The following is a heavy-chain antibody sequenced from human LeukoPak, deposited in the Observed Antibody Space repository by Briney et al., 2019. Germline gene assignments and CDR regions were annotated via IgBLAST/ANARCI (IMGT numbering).Heavy chain of an antibody. CDR1: GFTFSSYE. D-gene: IGHD7-27*01. CDR2: ISSSGSTI. V-gene: IGHV3-48*03. Sequence: PGGSLRLSCAASGFTFSSYEMHWVRQAPGKGLEWVSYISSSGSTICYADSVKGRFTISRDNAKNSLSLQMNSLRAEDTAVYYCARDQTGDPAFDIWGQGTMVTVSS. CDR3: ARDQTGDPAFDI. J-gene: IGHJ3*02.